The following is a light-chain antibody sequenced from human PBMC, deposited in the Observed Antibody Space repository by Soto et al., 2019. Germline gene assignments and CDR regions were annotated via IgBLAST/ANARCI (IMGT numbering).Light chain of an antibody. CDR2: LAS. CDR3: LESSSALT. CDR1: QSITTW. J-gene: IGKJ5*01. V-gene: IGKV1-39*01. Sequence: IPLTPSPSTVSASLGNSVTITCRASQSITTWLAWYQQRPGKAPKLLIYLASSLQSGVPSRFSGSGSGTDFTLTISSLQPEDLATYYCLESSSALTFGQGTLLEIK.